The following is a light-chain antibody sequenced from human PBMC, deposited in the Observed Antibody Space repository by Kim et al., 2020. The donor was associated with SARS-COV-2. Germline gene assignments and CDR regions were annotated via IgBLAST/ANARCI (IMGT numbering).Light chain of an antibody. CDR2: EVN. V-gene: IGLV2-23*02. J-gene: IGLJ1*01. Sequence: GQSITISCTGTSSNVGSSDFVSWYQHHPGEAPKLMIYEVNKRPSGLSNRFSGSKSDNTASLTISGLQAEDEADYYCCSYFGTSSYVFGAGTKVTVL. CDR1: SSNVGSSDF. CDR3: CSYFGTSSYV.